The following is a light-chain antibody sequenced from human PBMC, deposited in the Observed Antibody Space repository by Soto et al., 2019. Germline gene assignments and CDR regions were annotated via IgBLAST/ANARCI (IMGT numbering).Light chain of an antibody. V-gene: IGKV1-5*03. CDR1: QTISSW. CDR3: QQYNTYPLT. CDR2: KAS. Sequence: DTQMTQSPSTLSASVGDRVTITCRASQTISSWLAWYQQKPGKAPKLLIYKASNLEGGVPSRFSGSGSGTEFNITISSLQPDDFATYYCQQYNTYPLTFGGGTTVEIK. J-gene: IGKJ4*01.